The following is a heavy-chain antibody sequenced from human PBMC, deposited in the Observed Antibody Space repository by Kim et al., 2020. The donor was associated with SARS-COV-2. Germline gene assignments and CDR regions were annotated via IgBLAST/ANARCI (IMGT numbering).Heavy chain of an antibody. D-gene: IGHD2-15*01. CDR1: GYTFTRYA. Sequence: ASVKVSCKASGYTFTRYAMNWVRQAPGQGLEWMGWINTNTGNPTYAQGFTGRFVFSLATSVNTAYLQISSLKAEDTAVYYCARDVRTAYCSGGNCYSVFDYWGQGTLVTVSS. CDR2: INTNTGNP. CDR3: ARDVRTAYCSGGNCYSVFDY. V-gene: IGHV7-4-1*02. J-gene: IGHJ4*02.